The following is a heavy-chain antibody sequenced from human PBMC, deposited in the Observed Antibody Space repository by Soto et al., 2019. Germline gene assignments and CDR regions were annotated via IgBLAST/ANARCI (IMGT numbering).Heavy chain of an antibody. CDR2: ISAYNGNT. D-gene: IGHD2-2*01. CDR1: GYTFTSYG. Sequence: EASVKVSCKASGYTFTSYGISWVRQAPGQGLEWMGWISAYNGNTNYAQKLQGRVTMTTDTSTSTAYMELRSLRSDDTAVYYCARLLGYCSSTSCSCFDYWGQGTLVTVSS. V-gene: IGHV1-18*01. J-gene: IGHJ4*02. CDR3: ARLLGYCSSTSCSCFDY.